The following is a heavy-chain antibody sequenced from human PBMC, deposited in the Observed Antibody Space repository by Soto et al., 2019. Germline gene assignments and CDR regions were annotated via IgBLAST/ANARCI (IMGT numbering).Heavy chain of an antibody. J-gene: IGHJ5*02. CDR3: ARPLEYSSSIWFDP. Sequence: GESLKISCAASGFTFSSYGMHWVRQAPGKGLEWVAVIWYDGSNKYYVDSVKGRFTISRDNAKNSLYLQMNSLRAEDTAVYYCARPLEYSSSIWFDPWGQGTLVTVSS. CDR2: IWYDGSNK. V-gene: IGHV3-33*01. CDR1: GFTFSSYG. D-gene: IGHD6-6*01.